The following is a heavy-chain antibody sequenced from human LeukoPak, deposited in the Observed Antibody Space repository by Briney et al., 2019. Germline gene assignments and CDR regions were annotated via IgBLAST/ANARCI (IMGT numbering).Heavy chain of an antibody. CDR1: GGSISSSSYY. Sequence: SETLSLTCTVSGGSISSSSYYWSWIRQPPGKGLEWIGYIYYSGSTYYNPSLKSRVTISVDTSKNQFSLKLSSMTAADTAVYYCARERSSGYYLRYFDLWGRGTLVTVSS. J-gene: IGHJ2*01. V-gene: IGHV4-30-4*01. CDR2: IYYSGST. D-gene: IGHD3-22*01. CDR3: ARERSSGYYLRYFDL.